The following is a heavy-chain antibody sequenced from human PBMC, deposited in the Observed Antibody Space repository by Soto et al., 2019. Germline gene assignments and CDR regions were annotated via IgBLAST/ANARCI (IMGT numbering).Heavy chain of an antibody. CDR3: ARPRWGMTTVNVRVNYYSYYCMDA. V-gene: IGHV4-61*01. CDR1: GGSVSSGSYY. CDR2: IYYSGST. D-gene: IGHD4-17*01. Sequence: PSETLSLTCTVSGGSVSSGSYYWSWIRQPPGKGLEWIGYIYYSGSTNYNPSLKRRVTISVDTSKNQFSLKLSSVAAADTAVYYCARPRWGMTTVNVRVNYYSYYCMDAWGQGTTVTVS. J-gene: IGHJ6*02.